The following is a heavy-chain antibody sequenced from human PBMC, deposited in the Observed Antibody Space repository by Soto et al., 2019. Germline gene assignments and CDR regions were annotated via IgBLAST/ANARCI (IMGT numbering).Heavy chain of an antibody. CDR3: ARPGSSSGWYYFDF. J-gene: IGHJ4*02. V-gene: IGHV4-39*01. Sequence: QLQLQESGPGLVKPSETLSLTCTVSGGSISSSYYWGWIRQPPGKGLEWIGSINYSGNTYYNSSLKSRLTMIEDTSSTRLSLRLSSVTAADTAVYYCARPGSSSGWYYFDFWGQGTLVTVSS. D-gene: IGHD6-19*01. CDR1: GGSISSSYY. CDR2: INYSGNT.